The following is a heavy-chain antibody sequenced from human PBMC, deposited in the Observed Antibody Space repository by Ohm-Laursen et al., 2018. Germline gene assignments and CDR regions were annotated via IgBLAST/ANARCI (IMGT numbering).Heavy chain of an antibody. CDR2: INISGT. J-gene: IGHJ4*02. CDR1: GAPISTHY. D-gene: IGHD1-26*01. Sequence: GTLSLTCTVSGAPISTHYWSWIRQPAGKGLEWIGLINISGTNYNPSLKSRVTMSVDTSKNQFPLNVSSVTAADTAVYYCAGRGYWGQGTLVTVSS. CDR3: AGRGY. V-gene: IGHV4-4*07.